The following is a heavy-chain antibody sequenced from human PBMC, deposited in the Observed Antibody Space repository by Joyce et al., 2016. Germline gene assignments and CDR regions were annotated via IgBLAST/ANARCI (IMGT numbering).Heavy chain of an antibody. D-gene: IGHD3-9*01. CDR3: SREDILTGHTY. Sequence: QVQLQESGPGLVKPSQTLALTCTVSGGSINGGGYSWNWIRQHAGKGLEWSGHIYNTGSAYYNPSLRSRVTMSIDTSKSQFSLKLKSVTAADTAMYYCSREDILTGHTYWGQGTLVSVSS. V-gene: IGHV4-31*03. J-gene: IGHJ4*02. CDR2: IYNTGSA. CDR1: GGSINGGGYS.